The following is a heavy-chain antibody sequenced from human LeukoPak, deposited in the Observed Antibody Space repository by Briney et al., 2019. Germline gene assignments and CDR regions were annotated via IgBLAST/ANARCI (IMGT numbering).Heavy chain of an antibody. D-gene: IGHD3-22*01. CDR3: ARRTYYYDSSGYSFDY. J-gene: IGHJ4*02. CDR2: IYPGDSDT. CDR1: GYRFTSYC. Sequence: RGESLKISCKGSGYRFTSYCIGWVRQMPGKGLEWMGIIYPGDSDTRYSPSFQGQVTISADKSISTAYLQWSSLKASDTAMYYCARRTYYYDSSGYSFDYWGQGTLVTVSS. V-gene: IGHV5-51*01.